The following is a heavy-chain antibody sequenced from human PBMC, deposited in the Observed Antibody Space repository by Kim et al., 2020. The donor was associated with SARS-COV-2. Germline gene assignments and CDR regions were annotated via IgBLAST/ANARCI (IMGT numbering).Heavy chain of an antibody. CDR3: AKGVWGDYDAFDI. CDR1: GFTFSSYA. Sequence: GGSLRLSCAASGFTFSSYAMSWVRQAPGKGLEWVSAISGSGGSTYYADSVKGRFTISRDNSKNTLYLQMNSQRAEDTAVYYCAKGVWGDYDAFDIWGQGTMVTVSS. CDR2: ISGSGGST. J-gene: IGHJ3*02. V-gene: IGHV3-23*01. D-gene: IGHD4-17*01.